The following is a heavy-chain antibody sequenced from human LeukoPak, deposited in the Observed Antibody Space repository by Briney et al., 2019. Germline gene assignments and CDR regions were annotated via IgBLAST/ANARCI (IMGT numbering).Heavy chain of an antibody. CDR3: AKGGEQVTWNFQN. CDR2: ITATSSST. D-gene: IGHD1/OR15-1a*01. V-gene: IGHV3-23*01. CDR1: GFTFSIYG. Sequence: GVLRLSCAASGFTFSIYGMSWVRQAPGKGLEWVSAITATSSSTHDADSVRGRFTISRDNSKNTLYLQMNSLRAEDTAVYYCAKGGEQVTWNFQNWGQGTLVTVSS. J-gene: IGHJ1*01.